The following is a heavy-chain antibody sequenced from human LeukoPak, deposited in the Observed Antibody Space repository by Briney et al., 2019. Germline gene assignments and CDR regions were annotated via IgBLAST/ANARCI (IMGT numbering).Heavy chain of an antibody. CDR2: INPNSGDT. D-gene: IGHD5-18*01. CDR1: GYTFTGYY. V-gene: IGHV1-2*02. CDR3: ARHLIQGGEE. Sequence: ASVKVSCKASGYTFTGYYIHWVRQAPGQGLEWMGWINPNSGDTGYAQKFQGRVTMTRDTSITTAYMELSRLRSDDTAVYFCARHLIQGGEEWGQGTLVTVSS. J-gene: IGHJ4*02.